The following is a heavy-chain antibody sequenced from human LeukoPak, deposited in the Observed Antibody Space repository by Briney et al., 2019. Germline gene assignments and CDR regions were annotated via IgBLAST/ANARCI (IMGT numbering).Heavy chain of an antibody. J-gene: IGHJ5*02. CDR1: GDTLSRNSAS. V-gene: IGHV6-1*01. D-gene: IGHD3-10*01. Sequence: RSQTLSLTCAHPGDTLSRNSASWNSIRQSPSRGLEWLVSTYYRAKLYNDYPVSVKSRITINPDTSNNQFSLELNSVTPEDTAVYYCARNVLWLGEFSRLDPWGQGTLVTVSS. CDR3: ARNVLWLGEFSRLDP. CDR2: TYYRAKLYN.